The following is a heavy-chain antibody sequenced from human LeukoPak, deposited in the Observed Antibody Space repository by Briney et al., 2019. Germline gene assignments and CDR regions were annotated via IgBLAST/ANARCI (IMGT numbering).Heavy chain of an antibody. J-gene: IGHJ4*02. CDR1: GVPFSIYG. CDR3: ARDHEWSWDY. CDR2: LRSDGRDK. Sequence: GGSLRLSCTVSGVPFSIYGLQWLRQAPGRGLEWVAFLRSDGRDKYYADSVKGRFTISRDSYKNTVYLQLSSLRTEDTAVYYCARDHEWSWDYWGQGTLVIVSS. D-gene: IGHD3-3*01. V-gene: IGHV3-30*02.